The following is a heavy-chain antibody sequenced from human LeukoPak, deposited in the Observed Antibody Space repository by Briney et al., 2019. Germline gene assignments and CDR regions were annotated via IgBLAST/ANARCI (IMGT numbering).Heavy chain of an antibody. CDR3: ARDPGTLNLKWELAGGFDY. CDR2: ISYDGSNK. Sequence: GGSLRLSCAASGFTFSSYAMHWVRQAPGKGLEWVAVISYDGSNKYYADSVKGRFTISRDNSKNTLYLQMNSLRAEDTAVYYCARDPGTLNLKWELAGGFDYWGQGTLVTVSS. J-gene: IGHJ4*02. CDR1: GFTFSSYA. D-gene: IGHD1-26*01. V-gene: IGHV3-30-3*01.